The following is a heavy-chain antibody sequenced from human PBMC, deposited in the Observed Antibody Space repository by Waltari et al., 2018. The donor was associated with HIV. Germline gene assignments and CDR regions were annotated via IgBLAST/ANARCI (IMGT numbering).Heavy chain of an antibody. CDR1: GFTFSSYS. CDR2: ITSSGYTI. Sequence: EVQLVESGGGLVQPGGSLRLSCAASGFTFSSYSMNWVRQAPGKGLVWVSYITSSGYTIYYADAVEGRFTVSRDNAKNSLFLQMSSLRAEDTAVYYCARTTHGVDYWGQGTLVTVSS. V-gene: IGHV3-48*04. CDR3: ARTTHGVDY. D-gene: IGHD1-1*01. J-gene: IGHJ4*02.